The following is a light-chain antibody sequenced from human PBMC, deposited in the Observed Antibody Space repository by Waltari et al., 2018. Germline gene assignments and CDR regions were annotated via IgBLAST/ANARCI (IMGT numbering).Light chain of an antibody. J-gene: IGKJ4*01. CDR2: AAS. CDR1: QVNSSH. Sequence: DIQLTQSPSFLSASVGDRVTITCRASQVNSSHLAWYQQEPGKAPKLLIYAASTLQTGVPSRFSGSGSGTEFTLRISSLQPEDFGSYYCQQLHAYPLSFGGGTKVEIK. V-gene: IGKV1-9*01. CDR3: QQLHAYPLS.